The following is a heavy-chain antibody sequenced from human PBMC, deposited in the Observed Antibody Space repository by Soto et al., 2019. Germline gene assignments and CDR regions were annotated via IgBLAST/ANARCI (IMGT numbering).Heavy chain of an antibody. V-gene: IGHV3-23*01. J-gene: IGHJ5*02. CDR3: AKDAVYNDGLWLMDS. CDR1: GFTFSTYA. Sequence: GGSLRLSCAASGFTFSTYAMSWVRQAPGKGLEWVSAISGSGGVTYYADSVKGRFTISKDNSKNTLYLQMSSLRDEDTALYYCAKDAVYNDGLWLMDSWGQGTLVTVSS. D-gene: IGHD2-21*01. CDR2: ISGSGGVT.